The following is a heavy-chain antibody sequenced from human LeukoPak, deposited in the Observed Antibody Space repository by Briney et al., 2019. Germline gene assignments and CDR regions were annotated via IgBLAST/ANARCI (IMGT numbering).Heavy chain of an antibody. CDR1: GYTFTSYA. CDR3: ARGHSSSWYHYMDV. Sequence: SVKVSCKASGYTFTSYAISWVRQAPGQGLEWMGGIIPIFGTANYAQKFQGRVTITADESTSTAYMELSSLRSEDTAVYYCARGHSSSWYHYMDVWGKGTTVTVSS. D-gene: IGHD6-13*01. CDR2: IIPIFGTA. V-gene: IGHV1-69*13. J-gene: IGHJ6*03.